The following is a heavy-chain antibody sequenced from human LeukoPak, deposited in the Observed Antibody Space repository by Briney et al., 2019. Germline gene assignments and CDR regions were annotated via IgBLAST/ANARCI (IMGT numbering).Heavy chain of an antibody. CDR3: AREVAARRLGSWVDP. V-gene: IGHV3-7*01. CDR2: IKQDGSEK. CDR1: GFTFSTYW. J-gene: IGHJ5*02. D-gene: IGHD6-6*01. Sequence: GGSLRLSCAASGFTFSTYWMSSVRQAPGKGLERVPNIKQDGSEKYYVDSVKGRFTISRDNAKNSLYLQMNSLRAEDPAVYYCAREVAARRLGSWVDPWGQGALVTVSS.